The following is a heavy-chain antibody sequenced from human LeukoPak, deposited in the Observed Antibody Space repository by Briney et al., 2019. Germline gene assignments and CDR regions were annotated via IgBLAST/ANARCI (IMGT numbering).Heavy chain of an antibody. CDR1: GGSISSYY. D-gene: IGHD3-22*01. CDR3: ARARNYYDSSGFYYEGDAFDI. Sequence: PSETLSLTCTVSGGSISSYYWSWIRQPPGKGLECIGYIYSSGSTNYNPSLKSRVTISVDTSKNQFSPKLSSVTAADTAVYYCARARNYYDSSGFYYEGDAFDIWGQGTMVTVSS. V-gene: IGHV4-59*13. CDR2: IYSSGST. J-gene: IGHJ3*02.